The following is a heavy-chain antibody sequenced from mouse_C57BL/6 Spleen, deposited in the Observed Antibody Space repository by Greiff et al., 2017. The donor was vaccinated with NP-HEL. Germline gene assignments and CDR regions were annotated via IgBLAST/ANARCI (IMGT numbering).Heavy chain of an antibody. D-gene: IGHD1-1*01. Sequence: QVQLQQSGAELVMPGASVKLSCKASGYTFTSYWMHWVKQRPGQGLEWIGEIDPSDSYTNYNQKFKGKSTLTVDKSSSTAYMQLSSLTSEDSAVYYCAISHYYGSSLAYWGQGTLVTVSA. CDR2: IDPSDSYT. J-gene: IGHJ3*01. CDR3: AISHYYGSSLAY. V-gene: IGHV1-69*01. CDR1: GYTFTSYW.